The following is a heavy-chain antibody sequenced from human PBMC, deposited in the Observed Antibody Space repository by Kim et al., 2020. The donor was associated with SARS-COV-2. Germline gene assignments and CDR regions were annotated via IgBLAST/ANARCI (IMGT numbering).Heavy chain of an antibody. Sequence: GGSLRLSCAASGFTFSSYGMHWVRQAPGKGLEWVAVIWYDGSNKYYADSVKGRFTISRDNSKNTLYLQMNSLRAEDTAVYYCARDQGRYYYGSGIGYYFDYWGQGTLVTVSS. V-gene: IGHV3-33*01. D-gene: IGHD3-10*01. CDR1: GFTFSSYG. CDR2: IWYDGSNK. J-gene: IGHJ4*02. CDR3: ARDQGRYYYGSGIGYYFDY.